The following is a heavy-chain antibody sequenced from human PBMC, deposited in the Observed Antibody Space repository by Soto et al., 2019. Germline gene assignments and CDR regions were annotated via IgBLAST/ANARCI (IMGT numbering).Heavy chain of an antibody. V-gene: IGHV1-18*01. CDR3: ARLNQLKYCSGGSCDPWFDP. CDR1: GYTFTSYG. Sequence: VSVKVSRKASGYTFTSYGISWVRQAPGQGLEWMGWISAYNGNTNYAQKLQGRVTTTTDTSTSTAYMELRSLRSDDTAVYYCARLNQLKYCSGGSCDPWFDPWGQGTLVTVSS. D-gene: IGHD2-15*01. J-gene: IGHJ5*02. CDR2: ISAYNGNT.